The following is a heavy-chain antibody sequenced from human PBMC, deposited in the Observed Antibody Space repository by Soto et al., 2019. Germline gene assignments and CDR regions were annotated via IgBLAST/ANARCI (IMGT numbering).Heavy chain of an antibody. V-gene: IGHV3-23*01. CDR3: ATYISYSIGIAAAVEGWPSYYYYGMDV. J-gene: IGHJ6*02. CDR2: ISGSGGST. Sequence: EVQLLESGGGLVQPGGSLRLSCAASGFTFSSYAMSWVRQAPGKGLEWVSAISGSGGSTYYADSVKGRFTISRDNSKIMLYMQMTSLRAEDTAVYYCATYISYSIGIAAAVEGWPSYYYYGMDVWGQGTTVTVSS. D-gene: IGHD6-13*01. CDR1: GFTFSSYA.